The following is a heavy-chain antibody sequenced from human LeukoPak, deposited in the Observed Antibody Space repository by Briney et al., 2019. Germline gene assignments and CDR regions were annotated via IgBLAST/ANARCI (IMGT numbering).Heavy chain of an antibody. CDR3: ARQLYGDFVNWFDP. J-gene: IGHJ5*02. Sequence: SETLSLTCTVSGGSIGSGNYYWGWIRQPPGKGLEWIGTIYYTGSTYYNPSLKSRVTMSVDTSKNQFSLKLYSVTAADTAVYYCARQLYGDFVNWFDPWGQGTLVTVSS. D-gene: IGHD4-17*01. CDR1: GGSIGSGNYY. CDR2: IYYTGST. V-gene: IGHV4-39*01.